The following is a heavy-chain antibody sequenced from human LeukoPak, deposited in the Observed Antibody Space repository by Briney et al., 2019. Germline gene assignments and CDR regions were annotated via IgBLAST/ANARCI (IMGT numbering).Heavy chain of an antibody. CDR1: GGSISSGSYY. V-gene: IGHV4-61*02. D-gene: IGHD3-10*01. CDR3: ARDLGPYDAFDI. J-gene: IGHJ3*02. Sequence: PSETLSLTCTVSGGSISSGSYYWSWIRQPAGKGLEWIGRIYTSGSTNYNPSLKSRVTISVDTSKNQFSLKLSSVTAADTAVYYCARDLGPYDAFDIWGQGTMVTVSS. CDR2: IYTSGST.